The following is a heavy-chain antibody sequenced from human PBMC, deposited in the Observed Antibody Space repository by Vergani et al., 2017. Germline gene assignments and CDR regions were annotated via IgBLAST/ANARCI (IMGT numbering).Heavy chain of an antibody. CDR1: GFTFSSYG. D-gene: IGHD3-3*01. V-gene: IGHV3-30*03. Sequence: QVQLVESGGGVVQPGRSLRLSCAASGFTFSSYGMHWVRQAPGKGLEWVAVISYDGSNKYYADSVKGRFTISRDNSKNTLYLQMNSLRAEDTAVYYCARRGHYDFWSPNAFDIWGQGTMVTVSS. CDR2: ISYDGSNK. CDR3: ARRGHYDFWSPNAFDI. J-gene: IGHJ3*02.